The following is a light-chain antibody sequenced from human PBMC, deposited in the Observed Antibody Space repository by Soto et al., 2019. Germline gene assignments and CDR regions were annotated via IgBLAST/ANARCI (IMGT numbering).Light chain of an antibody. CDR3: QQYDNLPLFT. V-gene: IGKV1-33*01. CDR2: EAS. J-gene: IGKJ3*01. Sequence: DNQMTQSPPSLSASVGERVTITCQASQGIINYLNWYQQKPGKAPKLLIYEASNLETGVPSRFSGSGSGTEFTLTISSLQPEDTVTYYCQQYDNLPLFTFGPGTTVDIK. CDR1: QGIINY.